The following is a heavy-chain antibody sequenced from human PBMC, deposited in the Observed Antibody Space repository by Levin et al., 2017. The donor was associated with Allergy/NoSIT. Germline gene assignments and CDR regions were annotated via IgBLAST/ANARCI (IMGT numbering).Heavy chain of an antibody. CDR3: ARHEGGYYYYGLNV. V-gene: IGHV4-39*01. CDR1: GGSMNSRHYY. Sequence: PSETLSLTCTVSGGSMNSRHYYWAWIRQPPGKGLEWLACIYYRGSTYYNPSLKSRLIMSVDTPKNQFSLRLSSVTAADTAIYYCARHEGGYYYYGLNVWGQGTTVTVSS. J-gene: IGHJ6*02. CDR2: IYYRGST.